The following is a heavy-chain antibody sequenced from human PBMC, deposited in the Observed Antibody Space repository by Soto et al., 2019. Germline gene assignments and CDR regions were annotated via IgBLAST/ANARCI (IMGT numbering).Heavy chain of an antibody. CDR3: AKRRIAAAGYFDY. V-gene: IGHV3-30*18. Sequence: QVQLVESGGGVVQPGRSLRLSCAASGFTFSSYGMHWVRQAPGKGLEWVAVISYDGSKKYYADSVKGRFTISRDNSKNTLYLQMNSLRAEDTAVYYCAKRRIAAAGYFDYWGQGTLVTVSS. CDR1: GFTFSSYG. CDR2: ISYDGSKK. J-gene: IGHJ4*02. D-gene: IGHD6-13*01.